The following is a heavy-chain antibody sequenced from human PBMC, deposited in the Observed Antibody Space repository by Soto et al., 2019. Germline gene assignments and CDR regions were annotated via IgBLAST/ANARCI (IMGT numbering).Heavy chain of an antibody. V-gene: IGHV3-30*18. CDR1: GFTFRNFA. CDR3: AKANGDYGDAFDI. CDR2: ISYDGSNK. J-gene: IGHJ3*02. D-gene: IGHD4-17*01. Sequence: PGGSLRLSCAPSGFTFRNFAMSWVRQAPGKGLEWVAVISYDGSNKYYADSVKGRFTISRDNSKNTLYLQMNSLRAEDTAVYYCAKANGDYGDAFDIWGQGTMVTVS.